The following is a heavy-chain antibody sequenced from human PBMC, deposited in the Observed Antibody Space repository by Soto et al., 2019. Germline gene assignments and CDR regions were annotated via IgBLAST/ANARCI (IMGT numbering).Heavy chain of an antibody. V-gene: IGHV3-7*01. D-gene: IGHD2-15*01. CDR1: GFTFSSYW. J-gene: IGHJ6*03. CDR3: ASTLRRYCSGGSCYPSKYYHYYMDV. CDR2: IKQDGSEK. Sequence: GGSLRLSCAASGFTFSSYWMSWVRQAPGKGLEWVANIKQDGSEKYYVDSVKGRFTISRDNAKNSLYLQMNSLRAEDTAVYYCASTLRRYCSGGSCYPSKYYHYYMDVWGKGTTVTVSS.